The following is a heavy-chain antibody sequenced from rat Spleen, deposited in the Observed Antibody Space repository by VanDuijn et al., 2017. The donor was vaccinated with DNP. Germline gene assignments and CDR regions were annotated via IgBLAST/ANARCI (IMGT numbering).Heavy chain of an antibody. Sequence: QVQLKESGPGLVQPSQTLSLTCTVAGFSLTSNSVHWVRQPPGKGLEWMGVIWNNGGTRYNSALKPRLSISRDMSKSQVFLRMNSLQTEDTATYYCARDWDGFNIDYWGQGVMVTVSS. CDR2: IWNNGGT. D-gene: IGHD1-5*01. J-gene: IGHJ2*01. CDR1: GFSLTSNS. V-gene: IGHV2-41*01. CDR3: ARDWDGFNIDY.